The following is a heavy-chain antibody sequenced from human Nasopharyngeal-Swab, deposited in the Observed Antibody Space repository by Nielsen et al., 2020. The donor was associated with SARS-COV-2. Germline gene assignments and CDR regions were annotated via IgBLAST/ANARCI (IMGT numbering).Heavy chain of an antibody. D-gene: IGHD5-18*01. Sequence: SETLSLTCTVSGGSISSGSYYWGWIRQPPGKGLEWIGSIYYSGSTYYNPSLKSRVTISVDTSKNQFSLKLSSVTAADTAVYYCARDHRIQLWLGVYGMDVWGQGTTVTVSS. J-gene: IGHJ6*02. CDR3: ARDHRIQLWLGVYGMDV. V-gene: IGHV4-39*07. CDR2: IYYSGST. CDR1: GGSISSGSYY.